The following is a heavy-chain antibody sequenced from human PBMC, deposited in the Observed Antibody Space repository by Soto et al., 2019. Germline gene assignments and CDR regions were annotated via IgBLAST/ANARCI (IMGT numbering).Heavy chain of an antibody. V-gene: IGHV3-23*01. D-gene: IGHD5-12*01. CDR1: GFTFSSYA. CDR3: AKDTASGYDNHYYFDY. J-gene: IGHJ4*02. Sequence: EVQLLESGGGLVQPGGSLRLSCAASGFTFSSYAMSWVRQAPGKGLEWVSAISGSGGSTYYADSVKGRFTISRDNSKNTLYLQMNSLRAEDTGVYYCAKDTASGYDNHYYFDYWGQGTLVTVSS. CDR2: ISGSGGST.